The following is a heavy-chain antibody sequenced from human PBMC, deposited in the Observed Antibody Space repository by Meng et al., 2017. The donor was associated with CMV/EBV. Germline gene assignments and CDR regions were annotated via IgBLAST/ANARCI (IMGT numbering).Heavy chain of an antibody. Sequence: QLHKWVADLLKPSETLSPSCAVYGGSFSGYYWSWIRQPPGKWLEWIGEINHSGSTNYNPSLKSRVTISVDTSKNQFSLKLSSVTAADTAVYYCARGVGGWFDPWGQGTLVTVSS. CDR3: ARGVGGWFDP. CDR1: GGSFSGYY. CDR2: INHSGST. V-gene: IGHV4-34*01. J-gene: IGHJ5*02. D-gene: IGHD1-26*01.